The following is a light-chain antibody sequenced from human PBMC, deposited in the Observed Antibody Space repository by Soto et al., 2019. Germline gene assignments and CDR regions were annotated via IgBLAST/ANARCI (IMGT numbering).Light chain of an antibody. CDR1: SSDVGGYHY. V-gene: IGLV2-11*01. J-gene: IGLJ2*01. CDR2: DVN. Sequence: QSALTQPRSVSGSPGQSVTLSCTGTSSDVGGYHYVSWYQHHPGKAPKIIIFDVNQRPSGVPDRFSGSKSSNTASLTISGLQTEDEADYYCCSYAGSYTLVFGGGTKLTVL. CDR3: CSYAGSYTLV.